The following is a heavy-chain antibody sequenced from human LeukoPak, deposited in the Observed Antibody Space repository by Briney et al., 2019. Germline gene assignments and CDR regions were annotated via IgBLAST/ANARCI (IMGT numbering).Heavy chain of an antibody. Sequence: ASVKVSCKASGYTFTSYYMHWVRQAPGQGLEWMGIINPSGGSTSYAQKFQGRVTMTRDTSTNTVYMELSSLRSGDTAVYYCARDPPEDGAPFDYWGQGTLVTVSS. CDR3: ARDPPEDGAPFDY. J-gene: IGHJ4*02. D-gene: IGHD4/OR15-4a*01. CDR2: INPSGGST. V-gene: IGHV1-46*01. CDR1: GYTFTSYY.